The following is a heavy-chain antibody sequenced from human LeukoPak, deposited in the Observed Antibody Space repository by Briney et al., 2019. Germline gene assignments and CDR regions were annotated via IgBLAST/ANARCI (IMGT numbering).Heavy chain of an antibody. Sequence: GRSLRLSCAASGFTFDDYAMHWVRQAPGKGLEWVSGISWNSVTIGYADSVKGRFTISRDNAKNSLYLQMNSLRAEDTALYYCEKDMDYYDSSTYYSQFDYWGQGTLVPVSS. CDR2: ISWNSVTI. CDR1: GFTFDDYA. V-gene: IGHV3-9*01. J-gene: IGHJ4*02. D-gene: IGHD3-22*01. CDR3: EKDMDYYDSSTYYSQFDY.